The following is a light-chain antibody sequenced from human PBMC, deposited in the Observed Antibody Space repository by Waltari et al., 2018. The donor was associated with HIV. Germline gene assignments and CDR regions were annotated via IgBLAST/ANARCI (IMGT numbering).Light chain of an antibody. CDR2: EST. CDR3: QSFDSVVTSSV. V-gene: IGLV1-40*02. J-gene: IGLJ2*01. Sequence: QSILTQPPSVSVPPGQRVTISSSGTRSNIQPRYDVHRYQHIPGTAPKPLIYESTNRPSGVPDRFSASTSGTSASLAITGLQAEDEADYYCQSFDSVVTSSVFGGGTKLTVL. CDR1: RSNIQPRYD.